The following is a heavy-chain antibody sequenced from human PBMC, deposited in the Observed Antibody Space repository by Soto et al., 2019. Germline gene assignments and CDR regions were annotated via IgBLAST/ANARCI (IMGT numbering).Heavy chain of an antibody. CDR1: GYTFSNFW. J-gene: IGHJ4*02. CDR2: IYPGDYET. Sequence: PGESLKMSCHCSGYTFSNFWIAWVLQLPGKGLEWMGIIYPGDYETRYSPSFHGKVTISADRSIGTAYLQWSSLEASDSAFYFCARSPRSSPYFDYWGQGALVTVSS. D-gene: IGHD6-13*01. V-gene: IGHV5-51*01. CDR3: ARSPRSSPYFDY.